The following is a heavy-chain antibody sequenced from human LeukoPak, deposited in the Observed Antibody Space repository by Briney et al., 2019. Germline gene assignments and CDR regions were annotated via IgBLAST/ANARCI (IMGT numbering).Heavy chain of an antibody. V-gene: IGHV1-24*01. CDR1: GYTFTSYA. CDR3: ATGWELGY. CDR2: FDPEDGET. J-gene: IGHJ4*02. D-gene: IGHD1-26*01. Sequence: ASVKVSCKASGYTFTSYAMNWVRQAPGQGLEWMGGFDPEDGETIYAQKFQGRVTMTEDTSTDTAYMELSSLRSEDTAVYYCATGWELGYWGQGTLVTVSS.